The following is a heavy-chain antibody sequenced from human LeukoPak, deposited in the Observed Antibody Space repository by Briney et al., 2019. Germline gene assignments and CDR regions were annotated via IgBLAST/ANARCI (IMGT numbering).Heavy chain of an antibody. D-gene: IGHD3-16*01. CDR2: ISAYNGDT. Sequence: ASVKVSCKASGFTFTSYGISWVRQAPGQGLEWMGWISAYNGDTNYAQKFRGRVTMTIDTSTSTAYMELRSLRSDDTAVYYCARDPDGAEDFDYWGQGTLVTVSS. V-gene: IGHV1-18*01. CDR3: ARDPDGAEDFDY. J-gene: IGHJ4*02. CDR1: GFTFTSYG.